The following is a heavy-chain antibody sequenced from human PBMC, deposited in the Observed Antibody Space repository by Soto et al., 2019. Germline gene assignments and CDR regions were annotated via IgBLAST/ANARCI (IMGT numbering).Heavy chain of an antibody. CDR3: ANIVKKNRSRWDSEYFQN. CDR2: IYWNDDK. Sequence: SGPTLVNPTQTLTLTCTFSGFSLSTSGVGVGWIRQPPGKALEWLALIYWNDDKRYSPSLKSRLTITKDTSKNQVVLTMTNMDPVDTATYYCANIVKKNRSRWDSEYFQNWGQGTLVTVSS. J-gene: IGHJ1*01. D-gene: IGHD6-13*01. CDR1: GFSLSTSGVG. V-gene: IGHV2-5*01.